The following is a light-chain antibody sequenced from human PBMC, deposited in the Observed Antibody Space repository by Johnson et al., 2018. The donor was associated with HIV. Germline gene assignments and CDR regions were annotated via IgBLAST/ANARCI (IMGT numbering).Light chain of an antibody. J-gene: IGLJ1*01. V-gene: IGLV1-51*02. CDR2: ENN. Sequence: QSVLTQPPSMSAAPGQRVTISCSGSSSNIGSNYVSWYQQFPGTAPKLLIFENNHRPSGIPDRFSGSKSGPSATLVITALQTGAEAEYFCGTWDSSRTAGRFYGFGNGTKVTVL. CDR3: GTWDSSRTAGRFYG. CDR1: SSNIGSNY.